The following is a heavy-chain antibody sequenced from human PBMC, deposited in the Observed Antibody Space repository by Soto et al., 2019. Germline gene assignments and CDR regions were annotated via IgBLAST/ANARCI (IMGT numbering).Heavy chain of an antibody. V-gene: IGHV4-59*08. CDR1: GGSISSYY. CDR3: PRHHDY. J-gene: IGHJ4*02. Sequence: SETLSLTCTVSGGSISSYYWSWIRQPPGKGLEWIGYIYYSGSTNYNPSLKSRVTISVDTSKNQFSLKLSSVTAADAAMYYCPRHHDYWGQGTLVTVSS. CDR2: IYYSGST.